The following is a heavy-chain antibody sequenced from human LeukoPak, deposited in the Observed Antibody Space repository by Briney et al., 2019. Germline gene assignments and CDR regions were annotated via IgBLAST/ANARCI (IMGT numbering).Heavy chain of an antibody. CDR3: ASEEVVVAANYYYYYGMDV. D-gene: IGHD2-15*01. V-gene: IGHV3-30*02. CDR2: IRYDGSNK. CDR1: GFTFSSYG. J-gene: IGHJ6*02. Sequence: GGSLRLSCAASGFTFSSYGMHWVRQAPGKGLEWVAFIRYDGSNKYYADSVKGRFTISRDNAKNTLYLQMNSLRAEDTAVYYCASEEVVVAANYYYYYGMDVWGQGTTVTVSS.